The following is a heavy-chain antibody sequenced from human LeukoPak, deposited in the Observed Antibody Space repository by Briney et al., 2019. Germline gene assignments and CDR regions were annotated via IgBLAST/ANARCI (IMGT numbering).Heavy chain of an antibody. CDR3: TRSATSSSFHWFDP. J-gene: IGHJ5*02. Sequence: GGSLRLSCAASGFTFSDYYISWIRQAPGKGLEWISYISSSGVYTNYADSVKGRFTISRDNPKNSLYLQMNSLRAEDTAVYYCTRSATSSSFHWFDPWGQGTLVTASS. CDR1: GFTFSDYY. V-gene: IGHV3-11*06. D-gene: IGHD6-6*01. CDR2: ISSSGVYT.